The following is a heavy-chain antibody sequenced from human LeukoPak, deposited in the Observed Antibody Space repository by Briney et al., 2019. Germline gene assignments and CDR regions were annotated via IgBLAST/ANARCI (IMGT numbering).Heavy chain of an antibody. D-gene: IGHD3-22*01. J-gene: IGHJ4*02. CDR1: GGSFSGYY. CDR3: ARGEYYYDSSGYYYGY. V-gene: IGHV4-34*01. Sequence: PSETLSLTCAVYGGSFSGYYWSWIRQPPGKGLEWIGEINRSGSTNYNPSLKSRVTISVDTSKNQFSLKLSSVTAADTAVYYCARGEYYYDSSGYYYGYWGQGTLVTVSS. CDR2: INRSGST.